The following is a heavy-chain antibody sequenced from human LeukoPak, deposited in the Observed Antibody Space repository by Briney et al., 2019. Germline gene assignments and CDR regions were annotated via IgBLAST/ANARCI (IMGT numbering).Heavy chain of an antibody. J-gene: IGHJ4*02. CDR2: FYPEDGET. V-gene: IGHV1-24*01. Sequence: AASVKVSCKVSGYTLTELSMHWVRQAPGKGLEWMGGFYPEDGETIYAQKFQGRVTMTEDTSTDTAYMELSSLRSEDTAVYYCATLPYSIAAADFDYWGQGTLVTVSS. CDR1: GYTLTELS. D-gene: IGHD6-13*01. CDR3: ATLPYSIAAADFDY.